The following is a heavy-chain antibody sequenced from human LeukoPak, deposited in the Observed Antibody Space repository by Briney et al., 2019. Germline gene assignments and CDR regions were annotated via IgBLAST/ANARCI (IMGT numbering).Heavy chain of an antibody. V-gene: IGHV1-69*04. J-gene: IGHJ4*02. CDR1: GGTFSSYA. CDR3: ARGEEMSPTGFDY. CDR2: IIPIFGIA. Sequence: SVQVFCEASGGTFSSYAISWVRQAPGQGLEWMGRIIPIFGIANYAQKFQGRVTITADKSTSTAYMELSSMRSEDTAVYYCARGEEMSPTGFDYWGQGTLVTVSS. D-gene: IGHD5-24*01.